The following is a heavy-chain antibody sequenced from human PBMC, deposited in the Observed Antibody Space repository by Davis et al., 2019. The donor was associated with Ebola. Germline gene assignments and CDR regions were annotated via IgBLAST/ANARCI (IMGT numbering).Heavy chain of an antibody. CDR3: ARGTDGYNPGGYFDS. CDR1: GYSFTSYW. Sequence: GESLKISCKGSGYSFTSYWIGWVRQMPGKGLEWMGIIYPGDSDTRYSPSFQGQVTISVDRSISTAYLQWSSLKASDTALYYCARGTDGYNPGGYFDSWGQGTQVTVSS. J-gene: IGHJ4*02. D-gene: IGHD5-24*01. CDR2: IYPGDSDT. V-gene: IGHV5-51*01.